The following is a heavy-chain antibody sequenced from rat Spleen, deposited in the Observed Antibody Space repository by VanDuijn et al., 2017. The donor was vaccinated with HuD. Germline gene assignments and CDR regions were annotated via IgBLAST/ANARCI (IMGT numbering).Heavy chain of an antibody. D-gene: IGHD2-5*01. CDR1: GFTFSNFP. CDR2: ISTRGGST. J-gene: IGHJ2*01. Sequence: EVQLVESGGDLVQPGRSVRLSCAASGFTFSNFPMAWVRQAPTKGLEWVATISTRGGSTYYRDSVKGRFTISRDNAKGTLSLQMNILRSEETATYYCTRGGYFRYWGQGVMVTVSS. CDR3: TRGGYFRY. V-gene: IGHV5-46*01.